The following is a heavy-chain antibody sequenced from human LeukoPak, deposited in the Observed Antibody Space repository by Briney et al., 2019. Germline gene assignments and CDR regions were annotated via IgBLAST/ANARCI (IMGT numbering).Heavy chain of an antibody. CDR3: ARDPRRDGYNDIDY. J-gene: IGHJ4*02. V-gene: IGHV1-69*02. D-gene: IGHD5-24*01. Sequence: SVKVSCKASGGIFSSYTISWVRQAPGQGLEWMGRIIPILGIANYAQKFQGRVTITADKSTSTAYMELSSLRSEDTAVYYCARDPRRDGYNDIDYWGQGTLVTVSS. CDR2: IIPILGIA. CDR1: GGIFSSYT.